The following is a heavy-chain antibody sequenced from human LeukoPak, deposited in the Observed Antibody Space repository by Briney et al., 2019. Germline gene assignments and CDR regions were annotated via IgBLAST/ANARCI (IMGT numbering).Heavy chain of an antibody. CDR2: ISYDGSNK. D-gene: IGHD3-9*01. V-gene: IGHV3-30-3*01. CDR3: ARDLADYDILTGRSLVGY. J-gene: IGHJ4*02. Sequence: PGRSLRLSCAASGFTFSSYAMHWVRQAPGKGLEWVAVISYDGSNKYYADSVKGRFTISRDNSKNTLYLQMNSLRAEDTAVYYCARDLADYDILTGRSLVGYWGQGTLVTVSS. CDR1: GFTFSSYA.